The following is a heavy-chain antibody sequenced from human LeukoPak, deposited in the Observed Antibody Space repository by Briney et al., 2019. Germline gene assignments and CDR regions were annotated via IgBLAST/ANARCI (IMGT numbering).Heavy chain of an antibody. V-gene: IGHV3-23*01. Sequence: GGSLRLSCAASGFNFADSAMSWVRQTPRKGLEWVSLISFNGRNTYYGDSVKGRFTISRDNSKNTLYLQMNSLRAEDTALYYCAKDRYGSGSHPIDYWGQGTLVTVSS. CDR1: GFNFADSA. CDR3: AKDRYGSGSHPIDY. J-gene: IGHJ4*02. CDR2: ISFNGRNT. D-gene: IGHD3-10*01.